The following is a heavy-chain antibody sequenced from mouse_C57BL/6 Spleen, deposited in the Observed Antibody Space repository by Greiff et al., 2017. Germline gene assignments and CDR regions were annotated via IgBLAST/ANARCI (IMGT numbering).Heavy chain of an antibody. CDR1: GFTFTSYG. Sequence: EVKLMESGGDLVKPGGSLKLSCAASGFTFTSYGMSWVRQTPDKRLEWVATISSGGSYTFYPDSVKGRFTISRDNATNTLYLQMSSLKSEDTAMYYCARHERTWFADWGQGTLVTVSA. CDR3: ARHERTWFAD. CDR2: ISSGGSYT. V-gene: IGHV5-6*01. J-gene: IGHJ3*01.